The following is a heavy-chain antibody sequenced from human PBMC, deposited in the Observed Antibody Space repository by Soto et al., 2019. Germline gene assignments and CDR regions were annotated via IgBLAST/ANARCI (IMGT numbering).Heavy chain of an antibody. J-gene: IGHJ6*02. CDR3: ARDHRDGYNFYYYYGMDV. CDR2: IYYSGGT. Sequence: SETLSLTCTVSGGSISSYYWSWIRQPPGKGLEWIGYIYYSGGTNYNPSLKSRVTISVDTSKNQFSLKLSSVTAADTAVYYCARDHRDGYNFYYYYGMDVWGQGTTVTVSS. CDR1: GGSISSYY. D-gene: IGHD5-12*01. V-gene: IGHV4-59*01.